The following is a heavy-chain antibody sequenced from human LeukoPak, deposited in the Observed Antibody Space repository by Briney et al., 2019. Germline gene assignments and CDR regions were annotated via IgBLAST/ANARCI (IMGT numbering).Heavy chain of an antibody. V-gene: IGHV4-4*02. Sequence: SETLSLTCTVSGGSVSSGNWWSWVRQPPGKGLEWIGEIYHSGSTNYNPSLKSRVTISVDKSKNQFSLKLSSVTAADTAVYYCARDCSSTSCYNYYYGMDVWGKGTTVTVSS. D-gene: IGHD2-2*02. J-gene: IGHJ6*04. CDR3: ARDCSSTSCYNYYYGMDV. CDR1: GGSVSSGNW. CDR2: IYHSGST.